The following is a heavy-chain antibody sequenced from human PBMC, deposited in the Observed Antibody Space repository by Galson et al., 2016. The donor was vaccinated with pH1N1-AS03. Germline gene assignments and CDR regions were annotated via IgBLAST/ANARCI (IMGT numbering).Heavy chain of an antibody. CDR2: ISKDARGK. CDR3: AKMLRGITAVGFES. CDR1: GFTFSDSG. D-gene: IGHD3-10*01. V-gene: IGHV3-30*18. J-gene: IGHJ5*01. Sequence: LRLSCAASGFTFSDSGMHWVRQPPSKGLEWVAVISKDARGKFYADSVKGRFTISRDNPNNTVYLHMNSLRTEDTAVYYCAKMLRGITAVGFESWGQGSLVIVSS.